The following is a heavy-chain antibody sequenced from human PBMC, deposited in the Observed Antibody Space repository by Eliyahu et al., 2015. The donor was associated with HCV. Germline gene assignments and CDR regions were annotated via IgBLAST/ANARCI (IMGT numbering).Heavy chain of an antibody. J-gene: IGHJ4*02. Sequence: EVQLVESGGGLVKPGGSLRLXCVASXXTFSNAWLWWVRQAPXKGLEWVGRIKTKADGETTTYAAPVKGRFTISRDDSKDTLYLLMNSLKTEDTAVYYCVRSFGIVNYFDYWGQGTLVTVSS. CDR3: VRSFGIVNYFDY. CDR1: XXTFSNAW. CDR2: IKTKADGETT. D-gene: IGHD3-3*01. V-gene: IGHV3-15*01.